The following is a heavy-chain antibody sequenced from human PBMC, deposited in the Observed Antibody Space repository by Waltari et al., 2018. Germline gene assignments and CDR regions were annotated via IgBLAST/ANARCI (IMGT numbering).Heavy chain of an antibody. CDR3: ARGRHGLLLLWFGEPRAYYFDY. D-gene: IGHD3-10*01. V-gene: IGHV4-34*01. Sequence: QVQLQQWGAGLLKPSETLSLTCAVYGGSFSGYYWSWIRQPPGKGLEWIGEINHIGSTNYNPALKSRVTISVDTSKNQFSLKLSSVTAADTAVYYCARGRHGLLLLWFGEPRAYYFDYWGQGTLVTVSS. J-gene: IGHJ4*02. CDR1: GGSFSGYY. CDR2: INHIGST.